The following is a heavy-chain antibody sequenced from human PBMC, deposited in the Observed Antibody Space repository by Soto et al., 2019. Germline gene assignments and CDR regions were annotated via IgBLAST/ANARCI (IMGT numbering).Heavy chain of an antibody. J-gene: IGHJ4*02. Sequence: ETLSLTCTVSGGSISSYYWSWIRQPPGKGLEWIGYIYYSGSTNYNPSLKSRVTISVDTSKNQFSLKLSSVTAADTAVYYCARDSSGYDYWGQGTLVTVSS. CDR1: GGSISSYY. D-gene: IGHD3-22*01. CDR2: IYYSGST. V-gene: IGHV4-59*01. CDR3: ARDSSGYDY.